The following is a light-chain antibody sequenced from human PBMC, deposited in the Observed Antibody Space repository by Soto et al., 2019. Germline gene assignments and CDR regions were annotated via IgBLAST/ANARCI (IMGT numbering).Light chain of an antibody. Sequence: DIQMTQSPSTLSASIGDRVTISCRASQNIRNYLAWYQQRPGKAPNLLIYAASNLQTGVPSRFSGSGSGTDFTLTISSPEPVDFATYFCQQSYSMHLTFGQGTKVDIK. J-gene: IGKJ1*01. CDR1: QNIRNY. CDR2: AAS. V-gene: IGKV1-39*01. CDR3: QQSYSMHLT.